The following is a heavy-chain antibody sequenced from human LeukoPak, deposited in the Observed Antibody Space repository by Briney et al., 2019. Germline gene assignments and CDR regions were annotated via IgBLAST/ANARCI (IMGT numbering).Heavy chain of an antibody. V-gene: IGHV4-38-2*01. CDR1: GYSISSGDY. CDR3: ARGIYYLIEY. D-gene: IGHD3-10*01. J-gene: IGHJ4*02. Sequence: SETLSLTCAVSGYSISSGDYWGWIRQFPGKGLEWIGNIFHSGSTYHNPSLKSRVTISVDTSKNEFSLKLSSVPAADTAVYYCARGIYYLIEYWGQGTLVTVSS. CDR2: IFHSGST.